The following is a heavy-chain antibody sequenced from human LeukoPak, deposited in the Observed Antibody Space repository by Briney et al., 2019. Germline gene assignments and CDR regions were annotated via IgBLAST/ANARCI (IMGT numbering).Heavy chain of an antibody. J-gene: IGHJ4*02. D-gene: IGHD6-6*01. CDR2: ISSSGSTI. Sequence: GGSLRLSCAASGFTFSSYEMNWVRQAPGKGLEWVSYISSSGSTIYYADSVKGRFTISRDNAKNSLYLQMNSLRAEDTAVYYCARDLARPDITRDYRGQGTLVTVSS. V-gene: IGHV3-48*03. CDR1: GFTFSSYE. CDR3: ARDLARPDITRDY.